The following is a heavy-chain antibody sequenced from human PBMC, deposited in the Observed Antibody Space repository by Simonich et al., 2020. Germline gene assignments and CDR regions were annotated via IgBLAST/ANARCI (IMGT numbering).Heavy chain of an antibody. Sequence: QLQLQESGPGLVKPSETLSLTCTVSGGSISSSSYYWGWIRQPPGKGLEWIGSIYYSRSTYHNPSLKSRVTISVDTSKNQFSLELGSVTAADTAVYYCARHAGFAFDIWGQGTMVTVSS. CDR1: GGSISSSSYY. CDR3: ARHAGFAFDI. D-gene: IGHD6-13*01. J-gene: IGHJ3*02. CDR2: IYYSRST. V-gene: IGHV4-39*01.